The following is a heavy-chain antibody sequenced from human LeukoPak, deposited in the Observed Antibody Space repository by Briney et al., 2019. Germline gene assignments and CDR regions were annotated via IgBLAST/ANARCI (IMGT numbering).Heavy chain of an antibody. V-gene: IGHV3-11*04. CDR3: AREGALTVTKDAFDI. Sequence: GGSLRLSCAASGFTFSDYYMSWIRQAPGKGLEWVSYISSSGTTIYYADSVKGRFTISRDNAKNSLYLQMSRLRAEETAVYYCAREGALTVTKDAFDIWGQGTMVTVSS. J-gene: IGHJ3*02. D-gene: IGHD4-17*01. CDR1: GFTFSDYY. CDR2: ISSSGTTI.